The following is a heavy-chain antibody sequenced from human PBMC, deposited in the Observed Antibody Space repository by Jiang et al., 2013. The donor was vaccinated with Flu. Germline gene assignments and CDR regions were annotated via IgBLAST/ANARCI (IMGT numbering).Heavy chain of an antibody. J-gene: IGHJ4*02. CDR1: GGSLSSSSYY. CDR2: ILYSGST. V-gene: IGHV4-39*01. CDR3: ARSGSGYVYFDY. Sequence: SETLSLTCTVSGGSLSSSSYYWGWIRQPPGKGLEWIGSILYSGSTYYNPSLKSRVTISVDTSKNQFSLKLSSVTAADTAVYYCARSGSGYVYFDYWGQGTLVTVSS. D-gene: IGHD5-12*01.